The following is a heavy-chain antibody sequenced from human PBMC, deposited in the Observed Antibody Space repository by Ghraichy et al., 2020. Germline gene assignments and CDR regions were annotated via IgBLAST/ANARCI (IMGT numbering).Heavy chain of an antibody. V-gene: IGHV1-2*02. J-gene: IGHJ6*02. CDR1: GYTFTGYY. CDR3: ARDLPGAVLYYYYYGMDV. Sequence: ASVKVSCKASGYTFTGYYMHWVRQAPGQGLEWMGWINPNSGGTNYAQKFQGRVTMTRDTSISTAYMELSRLRSDDTAVYYCARDLPGAVLYYYYYGMDVWGQGTTVTVSS. D-gene: IGHD1-26*01. CDR2: INPNSGGT.